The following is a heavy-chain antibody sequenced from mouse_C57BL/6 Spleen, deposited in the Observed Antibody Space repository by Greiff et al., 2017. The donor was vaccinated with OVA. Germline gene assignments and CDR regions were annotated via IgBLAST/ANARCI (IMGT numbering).Heavy chain of an antibody. CDR1: GYSITSGYY. CDR2: ISYDGSN. D-gene: IGHD2-1*01. V-gene: IGHV3-6*01. CDR3: ARDQVYGNYGFDY. Sequence: VQLKESGPGLVKPSQSLSLTCSVTGYSITSGYYWNWIRQFPGNKLEWMGYISYDGSNNYNPSLKNRISITRDTSKNQFFLKLNSVTTEDTATYYCARDQVYGNYGFDYWGQGTTLTVSS. J-gene: IGHJ2*01.